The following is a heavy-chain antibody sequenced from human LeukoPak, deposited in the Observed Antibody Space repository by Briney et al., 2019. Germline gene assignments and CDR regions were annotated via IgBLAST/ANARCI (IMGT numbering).Heavy chain of an antibody. D-gene: IGHD6-6*01. J-gene: IGHJ4*02. CDR2: FDPEDGET. CDR1: GYTLTELS. CDR3: AASSIAALSSDY. Sequence: ASVKVSCKVSGYTLTELSMHWVRQAPGKGLEWMGGFDPEDGETIYAQKFQGRVTMTEDTSTDTAYMELSSLRSEDTAVYYCAASSIAALSSDYWGQGTLVTVSS. V-gene: IGHV1-24*01.